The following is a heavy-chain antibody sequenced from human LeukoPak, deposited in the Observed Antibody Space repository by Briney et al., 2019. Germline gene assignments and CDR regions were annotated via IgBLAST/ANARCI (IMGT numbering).Heavy chain of an antibody. CDR1: GFTFDDYA. CDR2: ISWNSGSI. CDR3: AIGVAVAGTLDY. J-gene: IGHJ4*02. V-gene: IGHV3-9*01. Sequence: PGRSLRLSCAASGFTFDDYAMQWVRQAPGKGLEWVSGISWNSGSIGYADSVKGRFTISRDNAKNSLYLQMNSLRAEDTALYYCAIGVAVAGTLDYWGQGTLVTVSS. D-gene: IGHD6-19*01.